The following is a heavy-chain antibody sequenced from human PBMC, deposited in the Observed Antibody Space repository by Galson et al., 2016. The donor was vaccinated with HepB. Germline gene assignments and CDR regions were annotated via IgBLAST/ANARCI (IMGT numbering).Heavy chain of an antibody. J-gene: IGHJ4*01. CDR2: ISAYNGNT. V-gene: IGHV1-18*01. CDR1: GYIFTSNG. D-gene: IGHD2-15*01. Sequence: SVKVSCKASGYIFTSNGISWVRQAPGQGLEWMGWISAYNGNTKYAQKLQGRVTMTTDASTCTAYMELRSLRSDDTAVYYCASDRRVKWGFCSGGSCYYFDYCGHGTLFTVSS. CDR3: ASDRRVKWGFCSGGSCYYFDY.